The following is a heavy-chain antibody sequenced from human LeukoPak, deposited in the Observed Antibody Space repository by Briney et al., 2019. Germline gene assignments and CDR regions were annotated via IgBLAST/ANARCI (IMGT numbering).Heavy chain of an antibody. CDR1: GFTFSSYG. V-gene: IGHV3-33*06. J-gene: IGHJ4*02. CDR3: AKDQARNYYDSSGFDY. D-gene: IGHD3-22*01. Sequence: GGSLRLSCAASGFTFSSYGMHWVRQAPGKGLEWVAGIWYDGSNKHYADSVKGRFTISRDNSKNTLYLQMNSLRAEDTAVYYCAKDQARNYYDSSGFDYWGQGTLVTVSS. CDR2: IWYDGSNK.